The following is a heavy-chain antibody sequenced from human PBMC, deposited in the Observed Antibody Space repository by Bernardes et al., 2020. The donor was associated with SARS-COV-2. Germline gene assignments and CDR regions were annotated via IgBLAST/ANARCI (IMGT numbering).Heavy chain of an antibody. CDR2: TSYDGSNK. CDR1: GFTFSSYG. Sequence: VGSLRLSCAASGFTFSSYGMHWVRQAPGKGLEWVAVTSYDGSNKFYPDSVKGRFTISRDNSKNTLYLQMNSLRPEDTAVYYCAKATDIPAYFDYWGQGTLVTVSS. J-gene: IGHJ4*02. D-gene: IGHD2-21*02. V-gene: IGHV3-30*18. CDR3: AKATDIPAYFDY.